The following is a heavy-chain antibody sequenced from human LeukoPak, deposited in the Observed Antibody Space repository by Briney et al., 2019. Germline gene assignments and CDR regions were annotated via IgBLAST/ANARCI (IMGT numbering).Heavy chain of an antibody. CDR1: GFTFTSSA. CDR2: IVVGSGNT. D-gene: IGHD4-17*01. J-gene: IGHJ2*01. CDR3: AAASDYGDYRYFDL. V-gene: IGHV1-58*01. Sequence: SVKVSCKASGFTFTSSAVQWVRQARGQRLEWIGWIVVGSGNTNYAQKFQERVTITRDMSTSTAYMELSSLRSEDTAVYYCAAASDYGDYRYFDLWGRGTLVTVSS.